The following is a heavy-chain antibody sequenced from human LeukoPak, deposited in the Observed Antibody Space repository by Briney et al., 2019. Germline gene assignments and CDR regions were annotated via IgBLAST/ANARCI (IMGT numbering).Heavy chain of an antibody. D-gene: IGHD3-3*01. J-gene: IGHJ3*02. CDR2: ISYDGSNK. CDR3: ANLASGRDDAFDI. Sequence: QPGRALRLSCAASGFTFSSYGMHWVRQAPGKGLEWVAVISYDGSNKYYADSVKGRFTISRDNSKNTLYLQMNSLRAEDTAVYYCANLASGRDDAFDIWGQGTMVTVS. CDR1: GFTFSSYG. V-gene: IGHV3-30*18.